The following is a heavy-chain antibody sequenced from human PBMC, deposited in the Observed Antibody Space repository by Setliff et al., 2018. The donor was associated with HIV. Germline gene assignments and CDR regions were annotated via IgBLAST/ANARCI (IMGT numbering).Heavy chain of an antibody. CDR2: TYNSENI. CDR1: NGSINDYY. V-gene: IGHV4-59*12. D-gene: IGHD5-18*01. CDR3: ARHFYTTIWYSGTYWYFDL. Sequence: PSETLSLTCSMSNGSINDYYWSWIRQSPGKGLEWIGSTYNSENINYNPSLKSRVTVSVDTSKNQFSLRLTSVTAADTAVYFCARHFYTTIWYSGTYWYFDLWGRGTLVTVSS. J-gene: IGHJ2*01.